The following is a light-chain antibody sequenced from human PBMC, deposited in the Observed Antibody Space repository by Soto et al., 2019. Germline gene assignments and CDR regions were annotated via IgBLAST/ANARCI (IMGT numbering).Light chain of an antibody. CDR1: HDIGNS. CDR3: QRSDHLPL. CDR2: DAY. J-gene: IGKJ3*01. V-gene: IGKV1-33*01. Sequence: DIQMNQSPTSLSASLRARVTITSQESHDIGNSLNWYQDKPGQAPKLVIYDAYNLETGVPTTFSGNGYGTDFTFTISSLRPEDIATYYCQRSDHLPLFGPGTKVDIK.